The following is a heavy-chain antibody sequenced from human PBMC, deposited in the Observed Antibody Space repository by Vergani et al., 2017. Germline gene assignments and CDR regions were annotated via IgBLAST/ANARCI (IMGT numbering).Heavy chain of an antibody. J-gene: IGHJ4*02. CDR3: ATPERGRYCSGGSCYSPLDY. CDR1: GFTFSSYD. D-gene: IGHD2-15*01. V-gene: IGHV3-13*01. Sequence: EVQLVESGGGLVQPGGSLRLSCAASGFTFSSYDMHWVRQATGKGLEWVSAIGTAGDTYYPGSVKGRFTISRENAKNSLYLQMNSLRAEDTAVYYCATPERGRYCSGGSCYSPLDYWGQGTLVTVSS. CDR2: IGTAGDT.